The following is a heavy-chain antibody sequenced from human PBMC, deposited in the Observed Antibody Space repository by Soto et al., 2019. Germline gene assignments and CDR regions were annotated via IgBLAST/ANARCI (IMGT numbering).Heavy chain of an antibody. J-gene: IGHJ6*02. CDR3: ARMLVEAPPPYGMDV. CDR2: ISAYNGNT. V-gene: IGHV1-18*01. D-gene: IGHD1-26*01. Sequence: QVQLVQSGAEVKKPGASVKVSCKASGYTFTSYGISWVRQAPGQGLEWMGWISAYNGNTNYAQKLQGRVTMTTDTSTSTAYMELRNLRAVDTAVYYCARMLVEAPPPYGMDVWGQGTTVTVSS. CDR1: GYTFTSYG.